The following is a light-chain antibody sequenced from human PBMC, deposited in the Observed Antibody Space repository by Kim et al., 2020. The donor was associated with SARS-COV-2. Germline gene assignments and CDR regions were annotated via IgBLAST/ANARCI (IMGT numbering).Light chain of an antibody. CDR1: SGSIASHY. CDR2: EDN. V-gene: IGLV6-57*03. Sequence: GETVPISCTRSSGSIASHYVQWYQQRPGSAPTTVIYEDNQRPSGVPDRFSGSIDSSSNSASLTISGLKTEDEAEYYCHSYDSSNYVFGTGTQLTVL. CDR3: HSYDSSNYV. J-gene: IGLJ1*01.